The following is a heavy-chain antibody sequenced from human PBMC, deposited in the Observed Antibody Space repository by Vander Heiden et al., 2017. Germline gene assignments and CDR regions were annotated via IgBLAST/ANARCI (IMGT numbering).Heavy chain of an antibody. CDR3: AAVWSGYSYGSRADY. CDR2: IVVGSGNT. D-gene: IGHD5-18*01. J-gene: IGHJ4*02. Sequence: QMQLVQSGPEVKKPGTSVKVSCKASGFTFHSSAVQWVRQARGQRLEWIGWIVVGSGNTNYAQKFQERVTITRDMSTSTAYMELSSLRSEDTAVYYCAAVWSGYSYGSRADYWGQGTLVTVSS. V-gene: IGHV1-58*01. CDR1: GFTFHSSA.